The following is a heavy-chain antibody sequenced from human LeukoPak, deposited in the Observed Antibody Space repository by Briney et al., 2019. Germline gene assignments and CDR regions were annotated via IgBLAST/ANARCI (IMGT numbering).Heavy chain of an antibody. V-gene: IGHV3-30-3*01. CDR3: VREPAYSGWYSVYFDY. Sequence: PGGSLRLSCAASGFAFSSYAMHWVRQAPGKGLEWVAVISYDGSNKYYADSVKGRFTISRDNSKNTLYLQMNSLRAEDTAVYYCVREPAYSGWYSVYFDYWGQGTLVTVSS. CDR2: ISYDGSNK. D-gene: IGHD6-19*01. CDR1: GFAFSSYA. J-gene: IGHJ4*02.